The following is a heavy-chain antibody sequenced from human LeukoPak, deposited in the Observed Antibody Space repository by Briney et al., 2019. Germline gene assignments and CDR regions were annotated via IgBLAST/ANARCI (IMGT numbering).Heavy chain of an antibody. CDR1: GYTSTSYA. Sequence: ASVKVSCKASGYTSTSYAMNWVRQAPGQGLEWMGWINTNTGNPTYAQGFTGRFVFSLDTSVSTAYLQISSLKAEDTAVYYCASSIAVAGTWADYFDYWGQGTLVTVSS. D-gene: IGHD6-19*01. CDR2: INTNTGNP. J-gene: IGHJ4*02. CDR3: ASSIAVAGTWADYFDY. V-gene: IGHV7-4-1*02.